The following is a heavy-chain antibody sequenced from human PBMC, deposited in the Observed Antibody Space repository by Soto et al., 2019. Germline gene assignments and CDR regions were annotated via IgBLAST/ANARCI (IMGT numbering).Heavy chain of an antibody. Sequence: QLQLQESGPGLVKPSETLSLTCTVSGGSISSSSYYWGWIRQPPGKGLEWIGSIYYSGSTYYNPSLKSRVTISVDTSKNQFSLKLSSVTAADTAVYYCARRGVVAVAYTPWGQGTLVTVSS. J-gene: IGHJ4*02. CDR2: IYYSGST. D-gene: IGHD6-19*01. CDR1: GGSISSSSYY. CDR3: ARRGVVAVAYTP. V-gene: IGHV4-39*01.